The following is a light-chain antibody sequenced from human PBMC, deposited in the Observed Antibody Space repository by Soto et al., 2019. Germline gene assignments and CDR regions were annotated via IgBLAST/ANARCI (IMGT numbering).Light chain of an antibody. V-gene: IGLV2-14*01. J-gene: IGLJ1*01. CDR3: NSYTSSSTYV. CDR2: DVG. CDR1: SSDVGGYNY. Sequence: QSALTQPASVSGSPGQSITISCTGTSSDVGGYNYVSWYQQHPGKAPKLMIYDVGNRPSGVSNRFSGSKSGNTASLTISGLQAEDEADYYCNSYTSSSTYVFGTGTKLPVL.